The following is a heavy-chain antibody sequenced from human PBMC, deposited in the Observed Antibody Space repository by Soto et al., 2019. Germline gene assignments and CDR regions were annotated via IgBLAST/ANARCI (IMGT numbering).Heavy chain of an antibody. J-gene: IGHJ4*02. CDR2: IDWDDDK. D-gene: IGHD3-3*01. V-gene: IGHV2-70*11. Sequence: PTLVNPTQTLTLTCTFSGFSLSTSGMCVSWIRQPPGTALQWLARIDWDDDKYYSTSLKTRLTISKDTSKNQVVLTMTNTDPVDTATYYCARHRWSGYYFDYWGQGSLVTVSS. CDR1: GFSLSTSGMC. CDR3: ARHRWSGYYFDY.